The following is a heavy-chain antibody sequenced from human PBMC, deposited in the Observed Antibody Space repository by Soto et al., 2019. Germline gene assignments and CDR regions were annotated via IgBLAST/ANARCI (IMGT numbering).Heavy chain of an antibody. D-gene: IGHD3-10*02. J-gene: IGHJ4*02. CDR1: GFTFSSYV. CDR3: AKDMFGQIGDYFDY. V-gene: IGHV3-23*01. CDR2: ISGSGGGT. Sequence: GGSLRLSCAASGFTFSSYVMTWVRQAPGKGLEWVSAISGSGGGTYYADSVKGRFTISRDNSKNTLYLQMNSLRAEDTAVYYCAKDMFGQIGDYFDYWGQGTLVTVSS.